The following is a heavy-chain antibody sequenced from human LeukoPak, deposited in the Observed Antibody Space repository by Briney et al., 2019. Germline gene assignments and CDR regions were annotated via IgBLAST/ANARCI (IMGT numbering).Heavy chain of an antibody. Sequence: GGSLRLSCAASGFTFSSYNMNWVRQAPGKGLEWVSDISSSGSTIYFADSVKGRFTISRDNAKNSLYPQMNSLRDEDTAVYYCARLEYYYVSGNYYKLFDYWGQGTLVTVCS. CDR1: GFTFSSYN. CDR3: ARLEYYYVSGNYYKLFDY. J-gene: IGHJ4*02. D-gene: IGHD3-10*01. V-gene: IGHV3-48*02. CDR2: ISSSGSTI.